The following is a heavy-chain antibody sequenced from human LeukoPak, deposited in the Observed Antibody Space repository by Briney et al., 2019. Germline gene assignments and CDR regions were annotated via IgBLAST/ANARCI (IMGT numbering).Heavy chain of an antibody. CDR1: GDSVTTYY. CDR2: ISGSGDNT. CDR3: AKGSYYDSSGSFYFDY. V-gene: IGHV3-23*01. Sequence: PSETLSLTCTVSGDSVTTYYWSWIRQPPGKGLEWVSGISGSGDNTYYADSVKGRFTISRDNSKNTLYVQVNSLGTEDTAAYYCAKGSYYDSSGSFYFDYWGQGTLVTVSS. D-gene: IGHD3-22*01. J-gene: IGHJ4*02.